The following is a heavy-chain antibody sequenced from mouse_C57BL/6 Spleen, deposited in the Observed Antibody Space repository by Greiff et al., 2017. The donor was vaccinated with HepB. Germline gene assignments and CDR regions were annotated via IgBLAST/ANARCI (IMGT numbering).Heavy chain of an antibody. D-gene: IGHD2-2*01. Sequence: QVQLQQSGPELVKPGASVKISCKASGYAFSSSWMNWVKQRPGKGLEWIGRIYPGDGDTNYNGKFKGKATLTADKSSSTAYMQLSSLTCEDSAVYFCARGLDGYDYWYFDVWGTGTTVTVSS. J-gene: IGHJ1*03. V-gene: IGHV1-82*01. CDR1: GYAFSSSW. CDR3: ARGLDGYDYWYFDV. CDR2: IYPGDGDT.